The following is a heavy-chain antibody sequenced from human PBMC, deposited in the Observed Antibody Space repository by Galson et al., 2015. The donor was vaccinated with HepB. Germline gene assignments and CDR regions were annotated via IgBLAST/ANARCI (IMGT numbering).Heavy chain of an antibody. V-gene: IGHV3-13*04. CDR1: GFTFSSYD. D-gene: IGHD4-23*01. J-gene: IGHJ6*02. Sequence: SLRLSCAASGFTFSSYDMHWVRQATGKGLEWVSAIGTAGDTYYPGSVKGRFTISRENAKNSLYLQMNSLRAGDTAVYYCARFYGGNSDYGMDVWGQGTTVTVSS. CDR3: ARFYGGNSDYGMDV. CDR2: IGTAGDT.